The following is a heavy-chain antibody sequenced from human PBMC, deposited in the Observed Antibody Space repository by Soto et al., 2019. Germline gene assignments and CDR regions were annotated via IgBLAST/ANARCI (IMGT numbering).Heavy chain of an antibody. D-gene: IGHD6-13*01. CDR2: TFPMLGKA. CDR1: GGTFSSYA. Sequence: QVQLVQSGAEVKKPGSSVKVSCKASGGTFSSYAISWVRQAPGQGLEWMGGTFPMLGKANYAQKFQCRVTFSAEKSTRTAYMEWSSLTFEATAVYYCATVDISTWIDGMDVWGQGTTVTVSS. V-gene: IGHV1-69*06. CDR3: ATVDISTWIDGMDV. J-gene: IGHJ6*02.